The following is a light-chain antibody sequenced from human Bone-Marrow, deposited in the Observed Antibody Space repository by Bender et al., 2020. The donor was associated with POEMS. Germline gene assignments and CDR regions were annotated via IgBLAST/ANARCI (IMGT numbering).Light chain of an antibody. J-gene: IGLJ2*01. V-gene: IGLV6-57*01. CDR2: RND. Sequence: NFMLTQPHSVSESPGKTVTISCTRSSGSIAGNYVQWYQQRPGSSPTSVIYRNDQRPSGVSARFSGSIDSSSNSASLTISGLETDDEADYYCQSYDGTYHVVFGGGTKLTVL. CDR1: SGSIAGNY. CDR3: QSYDGTYHVV.